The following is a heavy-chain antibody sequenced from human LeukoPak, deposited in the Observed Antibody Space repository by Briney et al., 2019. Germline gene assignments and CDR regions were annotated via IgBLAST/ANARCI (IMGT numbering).Heavy chain of an antibody. CDR3: VRELPPVVQYYFDY. CDR1: GFTFSSYG. D-gene: IGHD3-22*01. Sequence: GRSLRLSCAASGFTFSSYGMHWVRQAPGKGLEWVAVIWYDGSNKYYADSVKGRFTISRDNSRNTLYLQMNSLRAEDTAVYYCVRELPPVVQYYFDYWGPGTLVTASS. CDR2: IWYDGSNK. V-gene: IGHV3-33*01. J-gene: IGHJ4*02.